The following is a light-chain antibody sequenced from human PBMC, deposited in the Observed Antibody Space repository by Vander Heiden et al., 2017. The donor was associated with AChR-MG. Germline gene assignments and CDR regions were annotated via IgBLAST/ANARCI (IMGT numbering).Light chain of an antibody. CDR3: QQYGRTPHT. CDR2: DAS. CDR1: QSVSSNY. Sequence: EIVLTQSPGTLSLSPGDRATVSCRAIQSVSSNYLAWYQQKPGQAPRLLIYDASSRATGIPDRFSGSGSGTDFTLTISRLEPEDFAVYYCQQYGRTPHTFGQGTKLEIK. J-gene: IGKJ2*01. V-gene: IGKV3-20*01.